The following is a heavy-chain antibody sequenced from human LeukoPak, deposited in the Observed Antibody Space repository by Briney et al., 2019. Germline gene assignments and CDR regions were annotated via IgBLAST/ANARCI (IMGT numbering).Heavy chain of an antibody. J-gene: IGHJ3*01. Sequence: GGSLRLSCAASGVTFSSYGMHWVRQAPGKGLEWVAVILSDGSKEFYTDSVKGRLTTSRDNSKNTLYLQMNNLRAEDTAVYYCTRDPNGDYIGAFDFWGQGTMVTVSS. CDR3: TRDPNGDYIGAFDF. D-gene: IGHD4-17*01. CDR1: GVTFSSYG. V-gene: IGHV3-33*01. CDR2: ILSDGSKE.